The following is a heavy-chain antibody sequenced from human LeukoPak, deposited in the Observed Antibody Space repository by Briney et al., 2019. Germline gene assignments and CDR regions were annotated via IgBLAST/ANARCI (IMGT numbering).Heavy chain of an antibody. CDR2: VHLSGAS. CDR3: ARESGAFCPFGF. D-gene: IGHD1-26*01. J-gene: IGHJ4*02. V-gene: IGHV4-4*02. Sequence: SETLSLTCAVSGGSILTTNSWSWVRQPPGKGLEWIGEVHLSGASNYNPSLKSRVSMSIDNSKNQLSLKPTSVTAADTAIYYCARESGAFCPFGFWGQGTLVTVSA. CDR1: GGSILTTNS.